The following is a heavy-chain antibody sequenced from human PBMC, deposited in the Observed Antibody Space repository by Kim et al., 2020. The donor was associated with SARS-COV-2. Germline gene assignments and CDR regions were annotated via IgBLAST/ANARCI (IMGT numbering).Heavy chain of an antibody. Sequence: GGSLRLSCAASGFTFSSYAMSWVRQAPGKGLEWVSAISGSGGSTYYADSVKGRFTISRDNSKNTLYLQMNSLRAEDTAVYYCAKVANFVVVTLYNWFDPWGQGTLVTVSS. CDR3: AKVANFVVVTLYNWFDP. J-gene: IGHJ5*02. V-gene: IGHV3-23*01. CDR1: GFTFSSYA. D-gene: IGHD2-21*02. CDR2: ISGSGGST.